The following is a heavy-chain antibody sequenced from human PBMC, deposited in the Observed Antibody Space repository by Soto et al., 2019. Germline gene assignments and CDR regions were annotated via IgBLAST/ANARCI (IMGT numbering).Heavy chain of an antibody. Sequence: SETLSLTCTVSGGSISSYYWSWIRQPPGKGLEWIGYIYYSGSTNYNPSLKSRVTISVDTSKNQFSLKLSSVTAADTAVYYCARVVPIPFWFDPWGQGTLVTVSS. CDR1: GGSISSYY. V-gene: IGHV4-59*01. D-gene: IGHD3-10*01. CDR2: IYYSGST. J-gene: IGHJ5*02. CDR3: ARVVPIPFWFDP.